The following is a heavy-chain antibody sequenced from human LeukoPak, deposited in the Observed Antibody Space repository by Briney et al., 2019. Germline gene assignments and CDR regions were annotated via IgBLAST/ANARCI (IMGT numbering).Heavy chain of an antibody. Sequence: SETLSLTCTVSGDSVSSYYWSWIRQPAGKGLEWIGRIYTSGSTNYNPSLKSRVTMSVDTSKNQFSLKLSSVTAADTAVYYCAGHHPRNTVDFWGQGTLVTVSS. D-gene: IGHD2/OR15-2a*01. CDR1: GDSVSSYY. V-gene: IGHV4-4*07. J-gene: IGHJ4*02. CDR3: AGHHPRNTVDF. CDR2: IYTSGST.